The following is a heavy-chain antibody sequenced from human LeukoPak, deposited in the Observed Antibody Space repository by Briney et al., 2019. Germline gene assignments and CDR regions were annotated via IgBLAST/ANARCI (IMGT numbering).Heavy chain of an antibody. CDR3: ARDLVVAAPLGGDY. CDR2: ISSSSSTI. J-gene: IGHJ4*02. D-gene: IGHD2-15*01. V-gene: IGHV3-48*01. CDR1: GFTFSSYS. Sequence: GGSLRLSCAASGFTFSSYSMNWVRQAPGKGLEWGSYISSSSSTIYYADSVKGRFTISRDNAKNSLYLQMNSLRAEDTAVYYCARDLVVAAPLGGDYWGQGTLVTVSS.